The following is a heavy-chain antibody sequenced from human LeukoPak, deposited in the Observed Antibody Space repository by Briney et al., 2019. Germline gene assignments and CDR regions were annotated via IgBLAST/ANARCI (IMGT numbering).Heavy chain of an antibody. Sequence: GGSLRLSCAASGFTFSSYAMSWVRQAPGKGLEWVSAISGSGGSTYYADSVKGRFTISRDNSKNTLYLQMNSLRAEDTAVYYCATPPVVPAARGWYFDLWGRGTLVTVSS. D-gene: IGHD2-2*01. J-gene: IGHJ2*01. CDR2: ISGSGGST. CDR1: GFTFSSYA. V-gene: IGHV3-23*01. CDR3: ATPPVVPAARGWYFDL.